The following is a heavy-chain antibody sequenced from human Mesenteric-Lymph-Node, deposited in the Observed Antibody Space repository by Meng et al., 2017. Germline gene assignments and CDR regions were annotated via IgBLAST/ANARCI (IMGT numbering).Heavy chain of an antibody. J-gene: IGHJ5*02. V-gene: IGHV3-33*08. Sequence: VELVESGRGLVKPGGSLRLSCAVSGFTFSSYGMHWVRQAPGKGLEWVAVIWYDGSNSFYADSVRGRFTISRDDSKNTLYLQMNSLRAEDTAVYYCARDYLEMATSNWFDPWGQGTLVTVSS. CDR1: GFTFSSYG. CDR3: ARDYLEMATSNWFDP. CDR2: IWYDGSNS. D-gene: IGHD5-24*01.